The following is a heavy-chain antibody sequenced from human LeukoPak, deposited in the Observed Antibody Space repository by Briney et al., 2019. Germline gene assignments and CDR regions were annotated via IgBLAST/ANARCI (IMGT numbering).Heavy chain of an antibody. V-gene: IGHV3-23*01. Sequence: GGSLRLSCVASGFTSSSYALTWLRQAPGKGLEWVSSITVSGGDTQYADSVKGRFTISRDNSKNMLYLQMNSLRGEDTAVYYCSRDPNGDYIGAFDGWGQGTMVTVSS. CDR2: ITVSGGDT. CDR3: SRDPNGDYIGAFDG. J-gene: IGHJ3*01. D-gene: IGHD4-17*01. CDR1: GFTSSSYA.